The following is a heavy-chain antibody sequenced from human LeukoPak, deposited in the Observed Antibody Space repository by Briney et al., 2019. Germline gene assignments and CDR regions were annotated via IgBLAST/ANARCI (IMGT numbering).Heavy chain of an antibody. CDR3: ARNSITVTGWFFDY. CDR2: INPNSGDT. Sequence: ASVKVSCKASGYTFTGYYIHWVRQAPGQGLEWLGWINPNSGDTNYAQNFQGRVAMTRDTSINTAYMELSRLRSDDTAVYYCARNSITVTGWFFDYWGQGTLVTVSS. V-gene: IGHV1-2*02. D-gene: IGHD6-19*01. CDR1: GYTFTGYY. J-gene: IGHJ4*02.